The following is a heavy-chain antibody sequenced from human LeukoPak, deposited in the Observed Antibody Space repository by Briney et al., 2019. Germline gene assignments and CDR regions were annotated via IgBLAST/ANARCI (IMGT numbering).Heavy chain of an antibody. D-gene: IGHD3-10*01. CDR2: IENTGST. V-gene: IGHV4-61*01. Sequence: SETLSLTCSVSGGSLSSGTYDWSWIRQSPGKGLEWIGYIENTGSTNYNPSPKSRVTIFLDMSKNEFTLNLSFVTAADTAVYYCARTPYYYGSGSYSGWFDPWGQGTLVTVSS. CDR3: ARTPYYYGSGSYSGWFDP. CDR1: GGSLSSGTYD. J-gene: IGHJ5*02.